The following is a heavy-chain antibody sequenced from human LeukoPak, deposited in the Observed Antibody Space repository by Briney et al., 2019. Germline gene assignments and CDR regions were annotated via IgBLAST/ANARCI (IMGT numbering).Heavy chain of an antibody. V-gene: IGHV4-59*12. J-gene: IGHJ4*02. CDR3: ARVGRTKEIDY. Sequence: SETLSLTCTVSGDSMTYSYWSWIRQPPGKGLEWLGNIYLSVITKSNPSLKSRVTISLDTSKNQLSLRLTSVTAADTAVYYCARVGRTKEIDYWGQGTLVTVSS. CDR2: IYLSVIT. CDR1: GDSMTYSY. D-gene: IGHD3-10*01.